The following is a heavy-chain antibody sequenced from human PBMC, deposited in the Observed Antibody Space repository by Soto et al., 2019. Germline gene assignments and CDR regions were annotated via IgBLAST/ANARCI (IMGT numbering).Heavy chain of an antibody. CDR1: GLSFRTST. CDR2: VSSESTTI. J-gene: IGHJ6*02. CDR3: ARVRRNDASDYYGMDV. Sequence: LRLSCEASGLSFRTSTMNWVRQAPGKGLEWVSYVSSESTTIYYADSVRGRFTISRDNAKNALFLQMNSLRDEDTAVYYCARVRRNDASDYYGMDVWGHGTTVTV. V-gene: IGHV3-48*02. D-gene: IGHD1-1*01.